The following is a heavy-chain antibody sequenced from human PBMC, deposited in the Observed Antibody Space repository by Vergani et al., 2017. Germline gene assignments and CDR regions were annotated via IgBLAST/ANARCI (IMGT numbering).Heavy chain of an antibody. J-gene: IGHJ5*02. D-gene: IGHD6-13*01. CDR2: IFSNDGK. CDR1: GFSLSNARMG. CDR3: ARMYSSSWYRWFDP. Sequence: QVTLKESGPVLVKPTETLTLTCTVSGFSLSNARMGVSWIRQPPGKALEWLAHIFSNDGKSYSTSLKSRLTISKDTSKSQVVLTMTNMDPVDTATYYCARMYSSSWYRWFDPWGQGTLVTVSS. V-gene: IGHV2-26*01.